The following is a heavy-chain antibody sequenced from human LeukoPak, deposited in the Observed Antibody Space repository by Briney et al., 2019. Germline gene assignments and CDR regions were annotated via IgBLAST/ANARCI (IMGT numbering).Heavy chain of an antibody. CDR3: ATISAQTFDI. D-gene: IGHD5-24*01. V-gene: IGHV3-7*01. CDR2: IKPDGSDK. CDR1: GSTFSTYW. J-gene: IGHJ3*02. Sequence: GGSLRLSCVGSGSTFSTYWVNWVRQAPGKGLEWVANIKPDGSDKYYVDSARGRFTVSRDNAKNSAFLQMNSLRAEDTAIYYCATISAQTFDIWGQGTLVSVSS.